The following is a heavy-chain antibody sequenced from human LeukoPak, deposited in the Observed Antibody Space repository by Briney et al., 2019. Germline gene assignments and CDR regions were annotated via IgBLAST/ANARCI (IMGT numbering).Heavy chain of an antibody. CDR3: HCSGCNCYKP. J-gene: IGHJ5*02. D-gene: IGHD2-15*01. Sequence: PGGSLRLSCAASGFTFSNYAMSWVRQAPGKGLEWVSDISGSGGSTYYADSVKGRFIISRDNSKNTLYLQMNSLRAEDTAVYYCHCSGCNCYKPWGQGTLVTVSS. V-gene: IGHV3-23*01. CDR1: GFTFSNYA. CDR2: ISGSGGST.